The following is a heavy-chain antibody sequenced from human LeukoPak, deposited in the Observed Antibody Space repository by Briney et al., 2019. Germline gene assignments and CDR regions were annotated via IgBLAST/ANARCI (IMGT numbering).Heavy chain of an antibody. CDR1: GFTFSSYW. J-gene: IGHJ4*02. CDR3: AKYRLVWLPAPVFDY. D-gene: IGHD5-24*01. V-gene: IGHV3-7*01. Sequence: PGGSLRLSCAASGFTFSSYWMTWVRQAPGKGLEWVANIREDGSGKYYVDSVKGRFTISRDNAKNSLSLHMNSLRAEDTAVYYCAKYRLVWLPAPVFDYWGQGTLVTVSS. CDR2: IREDGSGK.